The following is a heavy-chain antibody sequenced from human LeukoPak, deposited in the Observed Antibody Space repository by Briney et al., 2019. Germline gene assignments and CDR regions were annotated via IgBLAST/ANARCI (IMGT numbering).Heavy chain of an antibody. J-gene: IGHJ4*02. CDR2: INPNSGGT. Sequence: ASVKVSCKASGYTFTGYYMHWVRQAPGQGLEWMGWINPNSGGTNYAQKFQGRVTMTRDTYISTAYMELSRLRSDDTAVYYCARDSGYSSFFGYWGQGTLVTVSS. V-gene: IGHV1-2*02. CDR3: ARDSGYSSFFGY. D-gene: IGHD6-13*01. CDR1: GYTFTGYY.